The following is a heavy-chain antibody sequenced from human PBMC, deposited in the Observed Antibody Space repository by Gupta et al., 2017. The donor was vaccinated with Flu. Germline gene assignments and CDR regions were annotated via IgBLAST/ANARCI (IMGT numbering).Heavy chain of an antibody. CDR1: GFTFSNYD. J-gene: IGHJ4*02. CDR3: ARSDYASFFEY. D-gene: IGHD3-22*01. CDR2: IGSAGDI. Sequence: EVLLVESGGGLVQPGGSLRLSCAASGFTFSNYDMHWVRQATGKGLEWVSAIGSAGDIYYSGSVRGRFTISRENVKNSVYLQMNNLRAGDTAVYYCARSDYASFFEYWGQGILVTVSS. V-gene: IGHV3-13*01.